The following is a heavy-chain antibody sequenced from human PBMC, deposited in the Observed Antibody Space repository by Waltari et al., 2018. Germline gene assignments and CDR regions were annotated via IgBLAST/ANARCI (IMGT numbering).Heavy chain of an antibody. V-gene: IGHV4-59*01. CDR3: ARVVVAASTTVWFDP. Sequence: QVQLQESGPGLVKPSETLSLTCTVPGGSISSYYWSWIRQPPGKGLEWIGYIYYSGSTNYNPSLKSRVTISVDTSKNQFSLKLSSVTAADTAVYYCARVVVAASTTVWFDPWGQGTLVTVSS. J-gene: IGHJ5*02. D-gene: IGHD2-15*01. CDR2: IYYSGST. CDR1: GGSISSYY.